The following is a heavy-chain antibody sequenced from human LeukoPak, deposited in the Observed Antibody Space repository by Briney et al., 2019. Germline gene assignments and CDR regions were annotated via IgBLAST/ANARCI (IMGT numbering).Heavy chain of an antibody. Sequence: PGGSLRLSCAASAFTFSSYGMSRVRQAPGKGLEWVSVISSSGGSTYHADSVEGRFTISRDNSRNTLYLQMNSLRAEDTAVYYCAKGGSAYCTNGVCSPRVVAAIDSWGQGTLVTVSS. CDR3: AKGGSAYCTNGVCSPRVVAAIDS. D-gene: IGHD2-8*01. J-gene: IGHJ4*02. CDR1: AFTFSSYG. V-gene: IGHV3-23*01. CDR2: ISSSGGST.